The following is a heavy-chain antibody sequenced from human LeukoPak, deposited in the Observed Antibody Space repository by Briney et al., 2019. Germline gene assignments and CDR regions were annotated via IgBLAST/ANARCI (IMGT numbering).Heavy chain of an antibody. CDR3: AREGYYGSGSYSAY. Sequence: SQTLSLTCTVSGGSISSGGYYWSWIRQPPGKGLEWIGYIYHSGSTYYNPSLKSRVTISVDRSKNQFSLKLSSVTAADTAVYYCAREGYYGSGSYSAYWGQGTLVTVSS. V-gene: IGHV4-30-2*01. D-gene: IGHD3-10*01. CDR1: GGSISSGGYY. CDR2: IYHSGST. J-gene: IGHJ4*02.